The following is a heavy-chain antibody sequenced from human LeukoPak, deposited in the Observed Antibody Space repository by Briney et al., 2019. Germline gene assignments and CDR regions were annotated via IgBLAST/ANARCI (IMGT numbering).Heavy chain of an antibody. J-gene: IGHJ4*02. CDR1: GGSISSGSYY. Sequence: PSQTLSLTCTVSGGSISSGSYYWSWIRQPAGKGLEWIGCIYTSGSTNYNPSLKSRVTISVDTSKNQFSLKLSSVTAADTAVYYCALAPQGGYYGDYWGQGTLVTVSS. D-gene: IGHD3-22*01. CDR3: ALAPQGGYYGDY. CDR2: IYTSGST. V-gene: IGHV4-61*02.